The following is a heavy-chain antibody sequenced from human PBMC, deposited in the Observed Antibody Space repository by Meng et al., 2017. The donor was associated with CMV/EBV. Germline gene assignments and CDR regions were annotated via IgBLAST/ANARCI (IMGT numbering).Heavy chain of an antibody. V-gene: IGHV1-18*01. CDR3: ARVYPRPSRGVVPPGAYYYYGMDV. Sequence: ASVKVSCKASGYTFTSYGISWVRQAPGQGLEWMGWISAYNGNTNYAQKLQGRVTMTTDTSTSTAYMELRSLRSDDTAVYYCARVYPRPSRGVVPPGAYYYYGMDVWGQGTTVTVSS. D-gene: IGHD3-3*01. J-gene: IGHJ6*02. CDR2: ISAYNGNT. CDR1: GYTFTSYG.